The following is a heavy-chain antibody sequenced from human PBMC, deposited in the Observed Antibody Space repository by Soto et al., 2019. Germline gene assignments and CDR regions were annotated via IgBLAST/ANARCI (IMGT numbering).Heavy chain of an antibody. Sequence: QVQLVESGGGVVQPGRSLRLSCAASGFTFSNYGMHWVRQAPGKGLEWVSIISYDGSDKYYADSVKGRFTISRDNSKNTLYPQMNSLRAEDTAVYHCAKDRAYRGWGSAFDYWGQGALVTVSS. J-gene: IGHJ4*02. CDR1: GFTFSNYG. D-gene: IGHD3-16*01. CDR2: ISYDGSDK. V-gene: IGHV3-30*18. CDR3: AKDRAYRGWGSAFDY.